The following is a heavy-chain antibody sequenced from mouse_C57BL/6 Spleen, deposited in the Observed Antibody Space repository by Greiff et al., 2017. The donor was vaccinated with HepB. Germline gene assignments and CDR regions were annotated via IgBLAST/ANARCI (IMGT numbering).Heavy chain of an antibody. CDR1: GYTFTDYN. J-gene: IGHJ4*01. D-gene: IGHD2-1*01. Sequence: EVQLQESGPELVKPGASVKIPCKASGYTFTDYNMDWVKQSHGKSLEWIGDINPNNGGTIYNQKFKGKATLTVDKSSSTAYMELRSLTSEDTAVYYCARKSYGNYVGYAMDYWGQGTSVTVSS. CDR3: ARKSYGNYVGYAMDY. CDR2: INPNNGGT. V-gene: IGHV1-18*01.